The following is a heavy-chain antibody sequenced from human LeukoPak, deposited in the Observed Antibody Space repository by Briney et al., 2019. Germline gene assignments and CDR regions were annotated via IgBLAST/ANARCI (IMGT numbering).Heavy chain of an antibody. CDR1: GFTFSGST. CDR2: IRSKANNYAT. J-gene: IGHJ6*02. V-gene: IGHV3-73*01. Sequence: PGGSLRLSCAASGFTFSGSTMHWVRQASGKGLEWVGRIRSKANNYATAYATSVKGRFTLSRDDSKNTAYLQMNSLKTEDTAVYYCIRGAASGSYYGFDVWGQGATVTVPS. CDR3: IRGAASGSYYGFDV. D-gene: IGHD1-26*01.